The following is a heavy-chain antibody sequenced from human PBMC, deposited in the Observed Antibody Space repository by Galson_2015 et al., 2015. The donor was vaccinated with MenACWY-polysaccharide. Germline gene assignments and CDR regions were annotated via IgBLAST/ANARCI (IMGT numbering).Heavy chain of an antibody. D-gene: IGHD6-19*01. CDR3: ARAIAVAGQRRDFDL. CDR2: INYSGST. Sequence: SETLSLTCTVSGGSISSYYWNWIRQPPGQGLEWVGYINYSGSTNHNPSLKSRVTMSVDTSKNQFSLNLTSVTDADTAVYYCARAIAVAGQRRDFDLGAVAPWSLSPQ. V-gene: IGHV4-59*01. CDR1: GGSISSYY. J-gene: IGHJ2*01.